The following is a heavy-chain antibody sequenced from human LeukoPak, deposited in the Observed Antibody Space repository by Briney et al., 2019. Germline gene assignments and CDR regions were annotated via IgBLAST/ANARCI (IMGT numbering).Heavy chain of an antibody. Sequence: ASVKVSCKASGYTFTSYGISWVRQAPGQGLEWMGWINPNSGGTNYVQKFQGRVTMTRDTSISTAYMELSRLRSDDTAVYYCARDRGIGTTYNWFVPWGQGTLVTVSS. V-gene: IGHV1-2*02. J-gene: IGHJ5*02. CDR2: INPNSGGT. D-gene: IGHD1-14*01. CDR1: GYTFTSYG. CDR3: ARDRGIGTTYNWFVP.